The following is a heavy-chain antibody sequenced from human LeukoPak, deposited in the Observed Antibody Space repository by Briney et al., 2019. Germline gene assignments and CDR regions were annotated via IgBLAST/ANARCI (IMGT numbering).Heavy chain of an antibody. D-gene: IGHD3-10*01. CDR1: GFTFSAYG. J-gene: IGHJ4*02. Sequence: GGSLRLSCAASGFTFSAYGMHWVRQAPGKGLDWVALISYDGSNKYYADSVKGRFTISRDNSKNTLYLQMNSLRAEDTAVYYCAKEMVRGAWDYWGQGTLVTVSS. CDR3: AKEMVRGAWDY. CDR2: ISYDGSNK. V-gene: IGHV3-30*18.